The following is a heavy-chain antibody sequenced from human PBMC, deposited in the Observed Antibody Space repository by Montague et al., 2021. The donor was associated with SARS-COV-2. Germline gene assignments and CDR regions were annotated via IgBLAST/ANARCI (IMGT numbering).Heavy chain of an antibody. CDR3: ARDRLDLGGGKQGGIDF. CDR1: GDSITSYY. CDR2: MHFTGRT. J-gene: IGHJ4*02. V-gene: IGHV4-4*07. Sequence: SETLSLTCSVSGDSITSYYWTWIRQPAGKGLEWIGRMHFTGRTNYSPFFSSRLTISADTSKNQFSLKLTSVTAADTAMYFCARDRLDLGGGKQGGIDFWGQGTLVTVSS. D-gene: IGHD3/OR15-3a*01.